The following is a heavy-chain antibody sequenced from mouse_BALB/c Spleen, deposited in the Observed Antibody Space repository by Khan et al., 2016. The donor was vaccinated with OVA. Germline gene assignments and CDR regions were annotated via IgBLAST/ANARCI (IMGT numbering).Heavy chain of an antibody. CDR1: GFTFSTYG. J-gene: IGHJ3*01. Sequence: EVELVESGGDLVKPGGSLRLSCAASGFTFSTYGMSWVRQPPDKRLEWVATINRDGDYTYYPDTVKGRFTFSRNNAENTPYLQMSSLQSEDTAIYYWASHLAGAFAYWGQGTLVTVSA. D-gene: IGHD3-1*01. V-gene: IGHV5-6*01. CDR3: ASHLAGAFAY. CDR2: INRDGDYT.